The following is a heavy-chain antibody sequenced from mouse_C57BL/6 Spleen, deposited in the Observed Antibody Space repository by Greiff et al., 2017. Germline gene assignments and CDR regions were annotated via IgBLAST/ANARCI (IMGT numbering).Heavy chain of an antibody. J-gene: IGHJ1*03. Sequence: EVQLQQSGPELVKPGASVKISCKASGYTFTDYYMNWVKQSHGKSLEWIGDINPNNGGTSYNQKFKGKATLTVDKSSSTAYMELHSLTSEDSAVYFCARGGFYYGSSYGYFDVWGTGTTVTVSS. D-gene: IGHD1-1*01. CDR3: ARGGFYYGSSYGYFDV. CDR2: INPNNGGT. CDR1: GYTFTDYY. V-gene: IGHV1-26*01.